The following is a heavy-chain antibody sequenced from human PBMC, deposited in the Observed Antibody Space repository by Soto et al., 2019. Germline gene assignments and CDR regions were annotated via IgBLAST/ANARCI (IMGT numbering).Heavy chain of an antibody. CDR1: GGFVSSGNYY. CDR2: MSHSGGT. V-gene: IGHV4-34*01. D-gene: IGHD1-1*01. Sequence: QEQLQQWGARLLKPSETLSLTCAVYGGFVSSGNYYWSWIRQPPGKGLEWIGEMSHSGGTHFNPSLKSRVTISVDTSKNQFSLKMSSVTAADTALYYCARVERGTATTVVDAFDIWGPGTMVTVSS. J-gene: IGHJ3*02. CDR3: ARVERGTATTVVDAFDI.